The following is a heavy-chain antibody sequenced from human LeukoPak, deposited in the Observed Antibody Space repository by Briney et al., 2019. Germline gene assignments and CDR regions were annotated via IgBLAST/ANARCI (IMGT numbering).Heavy chain of an antibody. CDR1: GYTFTTYW. D-gene: IGHD2-15*01. CDR3: ARRGYCSGGGCYVTPFDI. Sequence: GTLKISCKGSGYTFTTYWIGWVRQMPGKGLEWMGMIYPGDSDTRYSPSFQGQVTISADKSISTAYLQWGSLKASDTAMYYCARRGYCSGGGCYVTPFDIWGQGTMVTVSS. V-gene: IGHV5-51*01. J-gene: IGHJ3*02. CDR2: IYPGDSDT.